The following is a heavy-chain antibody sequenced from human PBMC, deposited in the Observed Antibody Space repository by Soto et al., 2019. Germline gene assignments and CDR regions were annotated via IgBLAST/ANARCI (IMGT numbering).Heavy chain of an antibody. J-gene: IGHJ4*02. V-gene: IGHV3-23*01. CDR1: GFSFSSYG. CDR3: AKDRRAGGNYGFYSDF. Sequence: EVQLLDSGGGLVQPGGSLRLSCAASGFSFSSYGMTWVRQAPGKGLEWVSFSSATGAGTYYADSVKGRFTISRDNSKNTLYLQMTSLRADDTAVYYCAKDRRAGGNYGFYSDFWGQGALVMVSS. CDR2: SSATGAGT. D-gene: IGHD1-7*01.